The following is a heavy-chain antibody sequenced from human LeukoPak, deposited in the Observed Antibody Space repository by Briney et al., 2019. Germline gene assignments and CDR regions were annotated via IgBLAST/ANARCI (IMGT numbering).Heavy chain of an antibody. CDR1: GFTFSTYW. CDR2: ISGSGGTT. J-gene: IGHJ6*02. CDR3: AKDMYGSGSRTKYGMDV. Sequence: GGSLRLSCAASGFTFSTYWMSWVRQAPGKGLEWVSTISGSGGTTYYADSVKGRFTISRDNSKNTLYLQMNSLRAEDMRAEDTAVYYCAKDMYGSGSRTKYGMDVWGQGTTVTVSS. V-gene: IGHV3-23*01. D-gene: IGHD3-10*01.